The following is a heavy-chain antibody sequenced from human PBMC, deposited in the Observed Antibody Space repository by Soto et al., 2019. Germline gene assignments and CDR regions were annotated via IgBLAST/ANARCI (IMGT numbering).Heavy chain of an antibody. CDR1: GDSISTGGYY. CDR3: ASSYYYVPGSHLSVPPFYGMDV. CDR2: IYYSGST. D-gene: IGHD3-10*01. V-gene: IGHV4-31*03. J-gene: IGHJ6*02. Sequence: SETLSLTCTVSGDSISTGGYYWNWIRQHPGKGLEWIGYIYYSGSTYYNPSLKSRVSISVGTSKNQFSLKLTSVTAADTAVYYCASSYYYVPGSHLSVPPFYGMDVWGQGTTVTVSS.